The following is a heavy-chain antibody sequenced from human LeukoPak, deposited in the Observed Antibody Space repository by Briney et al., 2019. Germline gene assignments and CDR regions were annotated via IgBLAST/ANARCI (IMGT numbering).Heavy chain of an antibody. CDR2: IYTSGST. CDR3: ARIYQSSGISSGYFDY. J-gene: IGHJ4*02. V-gene: IGHV4-59*10. Sequence: PSETMSLTCTVDGGSISSYYWSWIRQPAGKGLEWIGRIYTSGSTSYNPSHKRRVTMSVATSKNQASLKLSCATAADTAMYHCARIYQSSGISSGYFDYWGQGTLVTVSS. D-gene: IGHD6-19*01. CDR1: GGSISSYY.